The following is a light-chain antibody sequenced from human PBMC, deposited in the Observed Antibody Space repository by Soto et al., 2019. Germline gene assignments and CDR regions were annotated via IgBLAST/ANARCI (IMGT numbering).Light chain of an antibody. V-gene: IGKV1-5*03. CDR3: QQYNSYTRP. Sequence: DIQMTQSPSTLSASVGDRVTITCRASQSISSWLAWYQQKPGKAPKLLISQASSLESGVPSRFSGSGSETEFTLTISGLQPDDFASYYCQQYNSYTRPFGQGTKVDIK. CDR1: QSISSW. J-gene: IGKJ1*01. CDR2: QAS.